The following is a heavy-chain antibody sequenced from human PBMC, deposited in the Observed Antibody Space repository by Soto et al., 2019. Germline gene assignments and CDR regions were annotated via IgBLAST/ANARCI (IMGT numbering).Heavy chain of an antibody. Sequence: PGGSLRLSCAASGFAFGDHYMSWIRQAPGKGLEWVSYISGSSSYTKYADSVKGRFTISRDDAKNSLYLQMNSLRAEDTALYYFAKVRHDFRNRYNWLDPWGQGTLVTVSS. V-gene: IGHV3-11*05. CDR2: ISGSSSYT. J-gene: IGHJ5*02. CDR1: GFAFGDHY. D-gene: IGHD3-3*01. CDR3: AKVRHDFRNRYNWLDP.